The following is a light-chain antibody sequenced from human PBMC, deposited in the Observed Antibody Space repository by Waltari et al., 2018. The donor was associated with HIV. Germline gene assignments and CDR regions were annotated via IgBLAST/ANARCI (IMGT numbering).Light chain of an antibody. Sequence: DIQLTQSPSALSASVGDTVNITCRARQTISTWLGWYQQKPGKAPKLLIYKASFLQSGVPSRFSGSGSGTEFTLTISSLQPEDFATYYCQQYTTTWTFGQGTKVELK. CDR3: QQYTTTWT. J-gene: IGKJ1*01. V-gene: IGKV1-5*03. CDR1: QTISTW. CDR2: KAS.